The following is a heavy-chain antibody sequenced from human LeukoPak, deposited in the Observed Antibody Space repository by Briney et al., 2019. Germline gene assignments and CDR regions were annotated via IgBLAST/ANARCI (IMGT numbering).Heavy chain of an antibody. D-gene: IGHD6-13*01. J-gene: IGHJ4*02. Sequence: PSETLSLTCTVSGGSISSYYWSWIRQPPGKGLEWIGYIYYSGSTNYNPSLKSRVTISIDTSKNQFSLKLNSVTAADTAVYYCAKDSSSWYYYFDYWGQGTLVTASS. CDR3: AKDSSSWYYYFDY. CDR1: GGSISSYY. CDR2: IYYSGST. V-gene: IGHV4-59*01.